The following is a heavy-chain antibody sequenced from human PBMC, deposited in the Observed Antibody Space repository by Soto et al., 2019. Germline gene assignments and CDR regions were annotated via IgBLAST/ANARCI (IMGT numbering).Heavy chain of an antibody. V-gene: IGHV3-30*18. CDR3: AKDQEDIVATITWPVRRLDP. CDR1: GFTFSSYG. J-gene: IGHJ5*02. CDR2: ISYDGSNK. D-gene: IGHD5-12*01. Sequence: GGSLRLSCAASGFTFSSYGMHWVRQAPGKGLEWVAVISYDGSNKYYADSVKGRFTISRDNSKNTLYLQMNSLRAEDTAVYYCAKDQEDIVATITWPVRRLDPWGQGTLVTVSS.